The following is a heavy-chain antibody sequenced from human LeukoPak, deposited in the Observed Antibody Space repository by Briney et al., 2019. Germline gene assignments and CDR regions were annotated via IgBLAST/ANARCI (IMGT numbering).Heavy chain of an antibody. CDR1: GGSFSGYY. D-gene: IGHD2-21*02. Sequence: SETLSPTCAVYGGSFSGYYWSWIRQPPGKGLEWIGEINHSGSTNYNPSLKSRVTISVDTSKNQFSLKLSSVTAADTAVYYCAREQLTAPVDYWGQGTLVTVSS. J-gene: IGHJ4*02. CDR2: INHSGST. V-gene: IGHV4-34*01. CDR3: AREQLTAPVDY.